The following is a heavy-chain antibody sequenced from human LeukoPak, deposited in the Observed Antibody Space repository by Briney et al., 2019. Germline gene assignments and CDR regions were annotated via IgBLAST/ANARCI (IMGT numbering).Heavy chain of an antibody. CDR1: GGTFSSYA. Sequence: VASVKVSCKASGGTFSSYAISWVRQAPGQGLEWMGGIIPIFGTANYAQKFQGRVTITADESTSTAYMELSSLRSEDTAVYYCASSGGDKNYGDYRLPLVDYWGQGTLVTVSS. D-gene: IGHD4-17*01. CDR2: IIPIFGTA. CDR3: ASSGGDKNYGDYRLPLVDY. V-gene: IGHV1-69*13. J-gene: IGHJ4*02.